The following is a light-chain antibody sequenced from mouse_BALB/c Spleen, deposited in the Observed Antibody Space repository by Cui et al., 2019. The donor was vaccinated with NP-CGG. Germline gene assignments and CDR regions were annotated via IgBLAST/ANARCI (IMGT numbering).Light chain of an antibody. CDR3: ALWYSNHWV. Sequence: QAVVTQESALTTSPGETVTLTCRSSTGAVTTSNYANWVQEKPDHLFTGLIGGTNNRAPGVPARFSGSLIGDKAALTITEAQTEDEAIYFCALWYSNHWVFGGGSTLTVL. V-gene: IGLV1*01. J-gene: IGLJ1*01. CDR1: TGAVTTSNY. CDR2: GTN.